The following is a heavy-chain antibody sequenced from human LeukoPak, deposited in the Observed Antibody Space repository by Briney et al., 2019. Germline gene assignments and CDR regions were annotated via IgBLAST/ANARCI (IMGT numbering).Heavy chain of an antibody. V-gene: IGHV4-59*12. D-gene: IGHD3-22*01. J-gene: IGHJ4*02. CDR3: AREGYYDSSGYIDY. CDR2: IYYSGST. Sequence: SETLSLTCTVSGGSIGSYYWSWIRQPPGKGLEWIGYIYYSGSTNYNPSLESRVTISVDTSKNQFSLKLSSVTAADTAVYYCAREGYYDSSGYIDYWGQGTLVTVSS. CDR1: GGSIGSYY.